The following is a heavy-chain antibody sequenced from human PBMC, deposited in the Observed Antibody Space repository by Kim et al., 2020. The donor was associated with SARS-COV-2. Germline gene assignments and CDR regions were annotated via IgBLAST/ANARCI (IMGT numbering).Heavy chain of an antibody. CDR2: IKSDGIT. V-gene: IGHV3-74*03. J-gene: IGHJ4*02. CDR3: ALSRQGTNFFDY. Sequence: GGSLRLSCAASGFTFSSYWMHWVRQAPGKGLVWVSRIKSDGITTYADSVKGRFTISRDNAKDTLYLQMNSLRAEDTAVYYCALSRQGTNFFDYWGQGTLVTVSS. D-gene: IGHD3-10*01. CDR1: GFTFSSYW.